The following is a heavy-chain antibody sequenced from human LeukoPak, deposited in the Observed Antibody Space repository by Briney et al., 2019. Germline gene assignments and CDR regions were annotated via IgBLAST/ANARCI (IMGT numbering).Heavy chain of an antibody. CDR3: ATLSSTSSKIHYYYYYMDV. Sequence: NASQTLSLTCTVSGASTSSGCDYWSWIRQPPGKGLEWIGYIFHSRSTYYHPSLKSRVTISVDRSKNQFSLQLRSVTADDTAVYHCATLSSTSSKIHYYYYYMDVWGKGTTVTVSS. J-gene: IGHJ6*03. D-gene: IGHD2-2*01. V-gene: IGHV4-30-2*01. CDR2: IFHSRST. CDR1: GASTSSGCDY.